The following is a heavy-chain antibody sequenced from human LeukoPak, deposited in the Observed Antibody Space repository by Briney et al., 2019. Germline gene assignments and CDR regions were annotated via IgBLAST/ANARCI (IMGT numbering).Heavy chain of an antibody. CDR2: ISYDGSNK. V-gene: IGHV3-30*01. D-gene: IGHD6-6*01. J-gene: IGHJ6*03. CDR3: ARGSSSSGYYYYHYMDV. CDR1: GFTFSSYA. Sequence: PGRSLRLSCAASGFTFSSYAMHWVRQAPGKGLEWVAVISYDGSNKYYADSVKGRFTISRDNSKNTLYLQMNSLRAEDTAVYYCARGSSSSGYYYYHYMDVWGKGTTVTVSS.